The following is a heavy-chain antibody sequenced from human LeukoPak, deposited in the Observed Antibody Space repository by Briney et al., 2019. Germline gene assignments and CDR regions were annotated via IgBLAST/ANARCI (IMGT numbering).Heavy chain of an antibody. CDR1: GYGFSDYY. J-gene: IGHJ4*02. CDR2: INPNSGDN. Sequence: ASVEVSCKASGYGFSDYYMHWVRQAPGQGLEYMGWINPNSGDNSCAQKFQGRVSMTRDTSITTLYMELTSLRSDDTALYFCVRGGGIQSCGGKTCFRGFVYWGQGTLVTVSS. V-gene: IGHV1-2*02. D-gene: IGHD2-21*01. CDR3: VRGGGIQSCGGKTCFRGFVY.